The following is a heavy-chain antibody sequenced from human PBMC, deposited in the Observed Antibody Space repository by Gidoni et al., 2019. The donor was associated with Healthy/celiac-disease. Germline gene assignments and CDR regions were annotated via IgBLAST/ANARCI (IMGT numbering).Heavy chain of an antibody. Sequence: QVQLQESGPGLVKPSQTLSLTCTVSGGSISSGGYYWSWIRKHPGKGLEWIGYIYYSGSTYSNPSLKGGVTIAVDTSKSQFSLKLSSVTAADTAVYYCAVTGYGSGGSCYSGGWFDPWGQGTLVTVFS. CDR3: AVTGYGSGGSCYSGGWFDP. V-gene: IGHV4-31*03. D-gene: IGHD2-15*01. J-gene: IGHJ5*02. CDR2: IYYSGST. CDR1: GGSISSGGYY.